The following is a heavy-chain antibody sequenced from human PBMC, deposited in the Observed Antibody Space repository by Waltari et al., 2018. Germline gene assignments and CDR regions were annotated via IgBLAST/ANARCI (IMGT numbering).Heavy chain of an antibody. D-gene: IGHD1-26*01. J-gene: IGHJ5*02. Sequence: QVQLHQWGAGLLKPSETLSLTCAVSGGPFTDYSWSWIRQSPDKGLEWIGEISHSGSPNYNPSLKSRVTRSVDTIKKQFSLKLTSVTAADTAVYFCARTWGYSPPLGWFDPWGRGTRVTVSS. CDR3: ARTWGYSPPLGWFDP. CDR2: ISHSGSP. V-gene: IGHV4-34*01. CDR1: GGPFTDYS.